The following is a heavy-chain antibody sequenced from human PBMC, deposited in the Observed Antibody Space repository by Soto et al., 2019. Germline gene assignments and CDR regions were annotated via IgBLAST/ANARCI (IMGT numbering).Heavy chain of an antibody. CDR2: IYYSGST. D-gene: IGHD6-19*01. J-gene: IGHJ4*02. CDR1: GGSISSYY. Sequence: PSETLSLTCTVSGGSISSYYWSWIRQPPGKGLEWIGYIYYSGSTNYNPSLKSRVTISVDTSKNQFSLKLSSVTAADTAVYYCARDGALAGGFDYWGQGTLVTVSS. CDR3: ARDGALAGGFDY. V-gene: IGHV4-59*01.